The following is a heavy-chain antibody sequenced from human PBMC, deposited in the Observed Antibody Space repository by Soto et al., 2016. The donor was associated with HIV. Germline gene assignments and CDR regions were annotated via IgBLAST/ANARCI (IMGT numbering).Heavy chain of an antibody. CDR3: ARDGDSGSYQPRGSPRQGLFY. Sequence: EVQLVETGGGLIQPGGSLRLSCAASGFTVSSNYMSWVRQAPGKGLEWVSVIYSGGSTYYADSVKGRFTISRDNSKNTLYLQMNSLRAEDTAVYYCARDGDSGSYQPRGSPRQGLFYWGQGTLVTVSS. V-gene: IGHV3-53*02. CDR2: IYSGGST. CDR1: GFTVSSNY. D-gene: IGHD1-26*01. J-gene: IGHJ4*02.